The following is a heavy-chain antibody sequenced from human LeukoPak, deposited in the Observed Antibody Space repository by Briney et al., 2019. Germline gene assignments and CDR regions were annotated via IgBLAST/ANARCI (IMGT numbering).Heavy chain of an antibody. CDR3: AKDGRYYYDSSGY. CDR2: ISGSGGTT. CDR1: GFTFSSYA. J-gene: IGHJ4*02. Sequence: GGSLRLSCAASGFTFSSYAMSWVRQAPGKGLEWVSAISGSGGTTYYADSVKGRFTISRDNSKNTLYLQMNSLGAEDTAVYYCAKDGRYYYDSSGYWGQGTLVTVSS. V-gene: IGHV3-23*01. D-gene: IGHD3-22*01.